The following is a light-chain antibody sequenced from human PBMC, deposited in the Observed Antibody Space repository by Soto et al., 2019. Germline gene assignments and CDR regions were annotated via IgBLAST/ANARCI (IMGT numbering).Light chain of an antibody. CDR2: DVT. V-gene: IGLV2-11*01. J-gene: IGLJ2*01. CDR3: YSYAGSYTFV. Sequence: QSALTQPRSVSGSPGQSVTISCTGTSSDVGGFNYVSWYQQHPDKAPQLMIYDVTERPSGVPDRFSGSKSGYTASLTISCLQAADEADYYCYSYAGSYTFVFGGGTKLTVL. CDR1: SSDVGGFNY.